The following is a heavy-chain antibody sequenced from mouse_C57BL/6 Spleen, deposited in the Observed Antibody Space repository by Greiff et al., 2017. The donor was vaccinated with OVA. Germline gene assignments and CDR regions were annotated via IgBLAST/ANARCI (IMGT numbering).Heavy chain of an antibody. CDR3: TCNGFDY. D-gene: IGHD2-1*01. CDR1: GFNIKDDY. Sequence: EVNVVESGAELVRPGASVKLSCTASGFNIKDDYMHWVKQRPEQGLEWIGWIDPENGDTEYASKFQGKATITADTSSNTAYLQLSSLTSEDTAVYYCTCNGFDYWGQGTTLTVSS. V-gene: IGHV14-4*01. CDR2: IDPENGDT. J-gene: IGHJ2*01.